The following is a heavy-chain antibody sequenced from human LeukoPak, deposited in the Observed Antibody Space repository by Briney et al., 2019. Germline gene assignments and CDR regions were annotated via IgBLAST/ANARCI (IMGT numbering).Heavy chain of an antibody. D-gene: IGHD5-24*01. J-gene: IGHJ3*02. CDR2: IWYDGSNK. V-gene: IGHV3-33*08. CDR3: ARDQRRWLQNDAFDI. CDR1: GSTFSSYG. Sequence: PGGSLRLSCAASGSTFSSYGMHWVRQAPGKGLEWVAVIWYDGSNKYYADSVKGRFTISRDNSKNTLYLQMNSLRAEDTAVYYCARDQRRWLQNDAFDIWGQGTTVTVSS.